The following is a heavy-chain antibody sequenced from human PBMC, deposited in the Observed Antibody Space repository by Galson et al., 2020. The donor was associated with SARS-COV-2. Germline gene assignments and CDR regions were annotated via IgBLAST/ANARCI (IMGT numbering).Heavy chain of an antibody. Sequence: GGSLRLSCAASGFTFSSYWMSWVRQAPGKGLEWVANIKQDGSEKYYVDSVKGRFTISRDNAKNSLYLQMNSLRAEDTAVYYCARGPRAAAGNAFDIWGQGTMVTVSS. CDR1: GFTFSSYW. V-gene: IGHV3-7*01. CDR2: IKQDGSEK. CDR3: ARGPRAAAGNAFDI. J-gene: IGHJ3*02. D-gene: IGHD6-13*01.